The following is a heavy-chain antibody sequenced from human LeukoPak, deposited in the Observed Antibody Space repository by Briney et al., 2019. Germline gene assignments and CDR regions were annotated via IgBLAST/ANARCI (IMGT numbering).Heavy chain of an antibody. Sequence: SETLSLTCAVYGGSFSSYYWSWIRQPPGKGLEWIGYICYSGSTNYNPSLKSRVTISVKTSKNQFSLKLSSVTAADTAVYYCARVTGYMIEDYFDYWGQGTLVTVSS. CDR1: GGSFSSYY. D-gene: IGHD3-22*01. CDR2: ICYSGST. CDR3: ARVTGYMIEDYFDY. J-gene: IGHJ4*02. V-gene: IGHV4-59*01.